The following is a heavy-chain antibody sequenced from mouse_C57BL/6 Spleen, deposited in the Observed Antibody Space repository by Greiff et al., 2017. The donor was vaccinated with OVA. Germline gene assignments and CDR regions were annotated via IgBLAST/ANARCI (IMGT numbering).Heavy chain of an antibody. J-gene: IGHJ1*03. CDR3: ARDRGYYGSSYWYFDV. CDR2: ISDGGSYT. CDR1: GFTFSSYA. V-gene: IGHV5-4*01. D-gene: IGHD1-1*01. Sequence: EVQGVESGGGLVKPGGSLKLSCAASGFTFSSYAMSWVRQTPEKRLEWVATISDGGSYTYYPDNVKGRFTISRDNAKNNLYLQMSHLKSEDTAMYYCARDRGYYGSSYWYFDVWGTGTTVTVSS.